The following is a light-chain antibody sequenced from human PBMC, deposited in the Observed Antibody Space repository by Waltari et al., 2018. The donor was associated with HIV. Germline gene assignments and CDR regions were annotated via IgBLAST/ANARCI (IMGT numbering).Light chain of an antibody. CDR3: QQYFRIPPT. J-gene: IGKJ4*01. Sequence: DIVMTQTPDSLPVSLGERATINCTSSRTILYSSDKRNYLAWYQQKHRQPTKLLISWASTRESGVPDRFSGSGSGTDFTLTITRLQAEDVALYHCQQYFRIPPTFGGGTKVEIK. CDR1: RTILYSSDKRNY. V-gene: IGKV4-1*01. CDR2: WAS.